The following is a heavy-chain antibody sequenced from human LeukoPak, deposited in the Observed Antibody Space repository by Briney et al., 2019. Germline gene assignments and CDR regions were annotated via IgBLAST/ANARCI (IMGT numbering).Heavy chain of an antibody. CDR1: GGSISSYY. V-gene: IGHV4-59*08. CDR3: ARHGGSTSSYGAFDI. Sequence: PSETLSLTCTVSGGSISSYYWSWIRQPPGKGLEWIGYIYYSGSTNYNPSPKSRVTISVDTSKNQFPLKLSSVTAADTAVYYCARHGGSTSSYGAFDIWGQGTMVTVSS. D-gene: IGHD2-2*01. CDR2: IYYSGST. J-gene: IGHJ3*02.